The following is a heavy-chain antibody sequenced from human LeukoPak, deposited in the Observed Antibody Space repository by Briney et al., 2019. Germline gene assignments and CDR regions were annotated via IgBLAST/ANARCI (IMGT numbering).Heavy chain of an antibody. D-gene: IGHD6-19*01. Sequence: GESLKISCKGSGYSFTSYWIGWVRQMPGKGLEWMGIIYPGDSDTRYSPSFQGQVTISADKSISTAYLQWSSLKASDTAMYYCAIRLDGGLAVAGFDYWGQGTLVTVSS. CDR2: IYPGDSDT. CDR3: AIRLDGGLAVAGFDY. J-gene: IGHJ4*02. CDR1: GYSFTSYW. V-gene: IGHV5-51*01.